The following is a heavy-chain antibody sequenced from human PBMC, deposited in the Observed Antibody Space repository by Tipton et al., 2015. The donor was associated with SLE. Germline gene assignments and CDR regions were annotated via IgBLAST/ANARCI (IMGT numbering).Heavy chain of an antibody. D-gene: IGHD2-15*01. CDR3: ARDGRGYCDNSGCSEYNWFDP. J-gene: IGHJ5*02. Sequence: TLSLTCTVSGGSITNHYWNWIRQPPGKGLEWIGYIHYSRTTHDNPSLKSRVTMSVDMSKNQFSLRLTSVTAANTAVYYCARDGRGYCDNSGCSEYNWFDPWGQGTLVTVSS. CDR1: GGSITNHY. CDR2: IHYSRTT. V-gene: IGHV4-59*11.